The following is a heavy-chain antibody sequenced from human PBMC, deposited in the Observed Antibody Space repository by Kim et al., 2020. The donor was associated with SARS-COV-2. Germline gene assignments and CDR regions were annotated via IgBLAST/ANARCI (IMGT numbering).Heavy chain of an antibody. CDR2: FDPEDGET. D-gene: IGHD2-21*02. V-gene: IGHV1-24*01. CDR3: ATEFAYCGSNYYSFDY. CDR1: GYTLTELS. Sequence: ASVKVSCKVSGYTLTELSKHWVRQAPGKGLEWMGGFDPEDGETIYALKFQGKVTMTEDTSTDTAYMEMSSLRSEDTAVYYCATEFAYCGSNYYSFDYWGQGTLVTVTS. J-gene: IGHJ4*02.